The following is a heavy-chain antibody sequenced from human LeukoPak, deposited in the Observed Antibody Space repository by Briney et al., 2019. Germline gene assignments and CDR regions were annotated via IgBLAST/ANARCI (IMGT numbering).Heavy chain of an antibody. CDR1: GFTLSYYD. Sequence: PGGSLRLSCAASGFTLSYYDMHWVRQATGKGLEWVSGIDIPGNTYYPDSVKGRFTISRDNSKNTLYLQMNSLRAEDTAVYYCAKAAGDYYDSSGYLHTDYWGQGTLVTVSS. CDR2: IDIPGNT. J-gene: IGHJ4*02. V-gene: IGHV3-13*01. CDR3: AKAAGDYYDSSGYLHTDY. D-gene: IGHD3-22*01.